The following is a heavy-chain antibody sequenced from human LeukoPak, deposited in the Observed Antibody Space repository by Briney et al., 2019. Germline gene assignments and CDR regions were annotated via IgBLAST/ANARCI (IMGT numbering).Heavy chain of an antibody. V-gene: IGHV1-18*01. CDR1: GYTFTSYG. Sequence: RASVKVSCKASGYTFTSYGISWVRQAPGQGLEWMGWISAYNGNTNYAQKLQGRVTMTTDTSTSTAYMELRSLRSDDTAVYYCARRGYCSSTSCLTFDYWGQGTLVTVSS. D-gene: IGHD2-2*01. J-gene: IGHJ4*02. CDR3: ARRGYCSSTSCLTFDY. CDR2: ISAYNGNT.